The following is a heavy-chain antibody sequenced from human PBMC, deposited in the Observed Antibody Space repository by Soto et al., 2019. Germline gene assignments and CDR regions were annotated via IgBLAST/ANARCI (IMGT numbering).Heavy chain of an antibody. CDR2: IRSKANSYAT. CDR3: TRQSDSVVPAGRVFEAFDI. J-gene: IGHJ3*02. CDR1: GFTFSGSA. V-gene: IGHV3-73*01. D-gene: IGHD2-2*01. Sequence: GGSLRLSCAASGFTFSGSAMHWVRQASGKGLEWVGRIRSKANSYATAYAASVKGRFTISRDDSKNTAYLQMNSLKTEDTAVYYCTRQSDSVVPAGRVFEAFDIWGQGTMVTVSS.